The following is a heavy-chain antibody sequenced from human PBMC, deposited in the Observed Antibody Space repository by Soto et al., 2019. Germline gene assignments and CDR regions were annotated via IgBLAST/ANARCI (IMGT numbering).Heavy chain of an antibody. CDR1: GGSISSSSYY. D-gene: IGHD3-22*01. V-gene: IGHV4-39*01. Sequence: PSETLSLTCTVSGGSISSSSYYWGWIRQPPGKGLEWIGSIYYSGSTYYNPSLKSRVTISVDTSKNQFSLKLSSVTAADTAVYYCARHHGYDSSGHEGDAFDIWGQGTMVTVSS. CDR3: ARHHGYDSSGHEGDAFDI. CDR2: IYYSGST. J-gene: IGHJ3*02.